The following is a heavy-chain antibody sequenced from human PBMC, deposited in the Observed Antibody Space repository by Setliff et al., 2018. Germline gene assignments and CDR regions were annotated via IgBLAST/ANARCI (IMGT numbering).Heavy chain of an antibody. CDR2: IDWDDEK. CDR1: GGSISSDYW. J-gene: IGHJ5*02. V-gene: IGHV2-70*16. CDR3: ARTVGYSSVWYDGDWFDP. Sequence: TLSLTCTVSGGSISSDYWSWIRQPPGKALEWLARIDWDDEKFYSTSLKTRRTISKDTTKNQVILTMTNMDPADTATYYCARTVGYSSVWYDGDWFDPWGQGTLVTVSS. D-gene: IGHD6-19*01.